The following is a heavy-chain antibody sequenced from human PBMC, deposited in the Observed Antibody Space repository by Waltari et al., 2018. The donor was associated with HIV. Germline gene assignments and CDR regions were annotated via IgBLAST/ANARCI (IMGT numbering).Heavy chain of an antibody. CDR2: ISYDGSNK. D-gene: IGHD2-21*02. Sequence: QVKLVESGGGVVQPGSSLLLLCAASVFRLTRYRCHSVRQAPGKGLEWVAVISYDGSNKYYADSGKGRFTISRDNSKNTLYLQMNSLRAEDTAVYYCAKDYFVVVTAAGPFDPWGQGTLVTVSS. J-gene: IGHJ5*02. V-gene: IGHV3-30*18. CDR1: VFRLTRYR. CDR3: AKDYFVVVTAAGPFDP.